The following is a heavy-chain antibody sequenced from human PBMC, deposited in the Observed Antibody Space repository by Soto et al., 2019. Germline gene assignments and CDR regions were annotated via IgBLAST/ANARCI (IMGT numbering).Heavy chain of an antibody. J-gene: IGHJ4*02. V-gene: IGHV3-23*01. CDR2: ISGGGST. D-gene: IGHD3-22*01. Sequence: TXGSLRRTCAASGFTFSSYTMSWVRQAPGKGLEWVSAISGGGSTYYADSVKGRFTISRDNSKNTLYLQMNSLRAEDTAVYYCAKDPLTLPYYYDSLPAYFDYWGQGTLVTVSS. CDR3: AKDPLTLPYYYDSLPAYFDY. CDR1: GFTFSSYT.